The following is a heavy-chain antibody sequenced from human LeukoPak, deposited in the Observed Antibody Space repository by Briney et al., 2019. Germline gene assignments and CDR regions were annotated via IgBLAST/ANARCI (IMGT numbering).Heavy chain of an antibody. Sequence: GGSLRLSCAASRFAFSDFDKIWVRQAPGKGLEWVANINYGGNENYHVDSVKGRFSISRDNVRNSLYLQMNSLRAEDTAVYYCTRGDPDKWGQGTLVIVSS. CDR2: INYGGNEN. CDR3: TRGDPDK. D-gene: IGHD2-21*02. CDR1: RFAFSDFD. V-gene: IGHV3-7*03. J-gene: IGHJ4*02.